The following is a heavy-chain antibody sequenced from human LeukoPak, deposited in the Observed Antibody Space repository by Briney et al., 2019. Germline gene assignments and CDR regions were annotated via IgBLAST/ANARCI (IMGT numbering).Heavy chain of an antibody. J-gene: IGHJ3*02. CDR3: ARWYDAFDI. D-gene: IGHD2-15*01. Sequence: GGSLRLSCAAFGFTFSSYEMNWVRQAPGKGLEWVSYISSSGSTIYYADSVKGRFTISRDNAKNSLYLQMNSLRAEDTAVYYCARWYDAFDIWGQGTMVTVSS. CDR2: ISSSGSTI. CDR1: GFTFSSYE. V-gene: IGHV3-48*03.